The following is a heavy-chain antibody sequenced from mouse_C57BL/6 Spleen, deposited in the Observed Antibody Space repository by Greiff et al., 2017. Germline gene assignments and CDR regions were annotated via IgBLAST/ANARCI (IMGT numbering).Heavy chain of an antibody. CDR2: IDPETGGT. J-gene: IGHJ2*01. Sequence: VQLQQSGAELVRPGASVTPSCKASGYTFTDYEMHWVQQTPVHGLEWIGAIDPETGGTAYNQKFKGKAILTADKASSTAYMELRSLTSEDSAVYDCTRWALYFDYWGQGTTLTVSS. CDR1: GYTFTDYE. V-gene: IGHV1-15*01. CDR3: TRWALYFDY.